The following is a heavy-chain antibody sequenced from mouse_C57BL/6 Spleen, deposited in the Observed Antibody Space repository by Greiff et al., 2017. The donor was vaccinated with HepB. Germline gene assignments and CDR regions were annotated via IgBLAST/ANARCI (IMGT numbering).Heavy chain of an antibody. CDR3: ARNGVLRPGYFDV. CDR2: IWSGGST. Sequence: VKLVESGPGLVQPSQSLSITCTVSGFSLTSYGVHWVRQSPGKGLEWLGVIWSGGSTDYNAAFISRLSISKDNSKSQVFFKMNSLQADDTAIYYCARNGVLRPGYFDVWGTGTTVTVSS. J-gene: IGHJ1*03. D-gene: IGHD1-2*01. CDR1: GFSLTSYG. V-gene: IGHV2-2*01.